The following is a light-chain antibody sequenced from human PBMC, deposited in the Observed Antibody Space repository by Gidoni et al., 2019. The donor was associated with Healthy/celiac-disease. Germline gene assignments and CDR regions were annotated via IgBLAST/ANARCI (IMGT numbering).Light chain of an antibody. CDR3: QQYYSTPWT. CDR1: QSVLYSTNNKNY. CDR2: WAS. J-gene: IGKJ1*01. V-gene: IGKV4-1*01. Sequence: DIVMTQSTDSLAVSLGERGTINCKSSQSVLYSTNNKNYLAWYQQKPGQPPKLLIYWASTRESGVPDRFSGSGSGTDFTLTISSLQSEDVAVYYCQQYYSTPWTFGQGTKVEIK.